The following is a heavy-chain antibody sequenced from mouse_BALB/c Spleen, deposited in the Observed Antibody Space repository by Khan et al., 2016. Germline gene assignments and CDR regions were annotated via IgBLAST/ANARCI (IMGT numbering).Heavy chain of an antibody. J-gene: IGHJ3*01. V-gene: IGHV3-2*02. CDR1: GYSITSDYA. D-gene: IGHD2-10*02. Sequence: EVQLQESGPGLVKPSQSLSLTCTVTGYSITSDYAWNWIRQFPGNKLEWVGYISYSGITIYNPSLKSRISITRDTSKNQFFLQLNSVTTEDTSTYYWARGYGNYCPWFGYGRQGPLVTVSA. CDR3: ARGYGNYCPWFGY. CDR2: ISYSGIT.